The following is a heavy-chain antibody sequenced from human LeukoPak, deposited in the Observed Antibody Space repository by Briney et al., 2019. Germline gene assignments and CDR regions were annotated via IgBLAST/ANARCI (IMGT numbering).Heavy chain of an antibody. V-gene: IGHV1-8*01. CDR2: MNPNSGST. Sequence: GASVKVSCKASGYTFTSYDINWVRQATGQGLEWMGWMNPNSGSTSYAQKFQGRVTMTRDTSTSTVYMELSSLRSEDTAVYYCARGVRIRLMGAVAGQNFDYWGQGTLVTVSS. D-gene: IGHD6-19*01. CDR3: ARGVRIRLMGAVAGQNFDY. CDR1: GYTFTSYD. J-gene: IGHJ4*02.